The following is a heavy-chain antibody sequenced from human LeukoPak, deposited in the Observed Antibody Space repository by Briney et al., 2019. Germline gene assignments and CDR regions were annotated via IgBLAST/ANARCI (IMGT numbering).Heavy chain of an antibody. Sequence: GASVKVSCKASGYTFTSYGISGVRQAPGQGLEWMGWISAYNGNTNYAQKLQGRVTMTTDTSTSTAYMELRSLRSDDTAVYYCARDRRIAAAGTLSYWGQGTLVTVSS. D-gene: IGHD6-13*01. CDR1: GYTFTSYG. J-gene: IGHJ4*02. CDR3: ARDRRIAAAGTLSY. V-gene: IGHV1-18*01. CDR2: ISAYNGNT.